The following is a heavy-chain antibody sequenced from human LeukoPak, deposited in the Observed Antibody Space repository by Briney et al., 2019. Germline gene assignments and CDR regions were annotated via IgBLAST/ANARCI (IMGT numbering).Heavy chain of an antibody. Sequence: GGSLRLSCAASGFTFSGHEMNWVRQTPGKGLEWLSYISTTGSTTYYADSVKGRFTISRDNAKNSLYLQMNSLRAEDTAIYYCARADPYGDSTPDYWGQGTPVTVSS. V-gene: IGHV3-48*03. CDR3: ARADPYGDSTPDY. J-gene: IGHJ4*02. CDR2: ISTTGSTT. CDR1: GFTFSGHE. D-gene: IGHD4-17*01.